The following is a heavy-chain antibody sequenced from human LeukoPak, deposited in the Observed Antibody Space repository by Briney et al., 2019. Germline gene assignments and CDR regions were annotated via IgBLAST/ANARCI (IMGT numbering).Heavy chain of an antibody. CDR2: IYPGDSDT. D-gene: IGHD3-22*01. CDR1: GYRFTSYW. CDR3: ARHVRDYYDSSGFPIGFDY. Sequence: GESLKISCKGSGYRFTSYWIGWVRQIPGKGLEWIGIIYPGDSDTRYSPSFQGQVTISADKSISTAYLQWSSLKAADTAMYYCARHVRDYYDSSGFPIGFDYWGQGTLVTVSS. J-gene: IGHJ4*02. V-gene: IGHV5-51*01.